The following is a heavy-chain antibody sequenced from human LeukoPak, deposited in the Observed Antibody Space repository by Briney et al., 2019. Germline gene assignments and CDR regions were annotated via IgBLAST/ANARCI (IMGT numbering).Heavy chain of an antibody. V-gene: IGHV1-69*13. CDR3: AREAVAMMFDY. CDR2: IIPIFGTA. D-gene: IGHD6-19*01. J-gene: IGHJ4*02. Sequence: GASVKVSCKASGGTFSSYAISWVRQAPGQGREWMGGIIPIFGTANYAQKFQGRVTITADESTSTAYMELSSLRSEDTAVYYCAREAVAMMFDYWGQGTLVTVSS. CDR1: GGTFSSYA.